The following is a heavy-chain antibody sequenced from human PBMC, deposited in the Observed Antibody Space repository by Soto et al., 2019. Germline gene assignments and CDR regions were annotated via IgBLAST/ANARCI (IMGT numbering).Heavy chain of an antibody. V-gene: IGHV2-5*02. CDR3: SHRLSGGYSDY. Sequence: QITLKESGPTLVKPTQTLTLTCTFSGFSLSTSGVGVGWIRQPPGKALEWLALIYWDGDNSYSPSLKSRLAITKDTSKNQVVLRMTNMDPVDTAPYYCSHRLSGGYSDYWGQGTLVTVFS. D-gene: IGHD1-26*01. CDR1: GFSLSTSGVG. J-gene: IGHJ4*02. CDR2: IYWDGDN.